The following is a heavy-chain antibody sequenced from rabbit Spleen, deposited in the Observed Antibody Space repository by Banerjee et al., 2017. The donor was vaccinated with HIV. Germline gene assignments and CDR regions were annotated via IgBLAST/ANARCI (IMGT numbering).Heavy chain of an antibody. CDR3: VREVAAKFGL. J-gene: IGHJ4*01. V-gene: IGHV1S45*01. CDR2: INTATGKA. CDR1: GFSFSDRDV. D-gene: IGHD4-1*01. Sequence: QEQLEESGGGLVKPEGSLTLTCKASGFSFSDRDVMCWVRQAPGKGLEWIACINTATGKAVYASWAKGRFTISKTSSTTVTLQMASLTAADTATYFCVREVAAKFGLWGPGTLVTVS.